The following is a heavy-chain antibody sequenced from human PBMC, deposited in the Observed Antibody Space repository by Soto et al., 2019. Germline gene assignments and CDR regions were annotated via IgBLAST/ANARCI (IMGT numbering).Heavy chain of an antibody. Sequence: GGSLRRSCAASGCTFDDYTMHWVRQAPGKGLEWVSLISWDGGSTYYADSVKGRFTISRDNSKNSLYLQMNSLRTEDTALYYCAKGGGPGSYFDYWGQGTLVTVSS. D-gene: IGHD2-15*01. V-gene: IGHV3-43*01. CDR2: ISWDGGST. CDR1: GCTFDDYT. CDR3: AKGGGPGSYFDY. J-gene: IGHJ4*02.